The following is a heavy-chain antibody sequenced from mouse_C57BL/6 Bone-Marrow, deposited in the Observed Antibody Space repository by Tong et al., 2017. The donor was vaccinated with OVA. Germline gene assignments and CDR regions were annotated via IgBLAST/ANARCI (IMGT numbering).Heavy chain of an antibody. J-gene: IGHJ3*01. Sequence: EVQLQESGGGLVKPGGSLKLSCESNEYEFPSHDMSWVRKTPEKRLELVAAINSDGGSTYYPDTMERRFIISRDNTKKTLYLQMSSLRSEDTALYYCARPYYGPWFAYWGQGTLVTVSA. D-gene: IGHD2-10*01. CDR1: EYEFPSHD. CDR2: INSDGGST. V-gene: IGHV5-2*01. CDR3: ARPYYGPWFAY.